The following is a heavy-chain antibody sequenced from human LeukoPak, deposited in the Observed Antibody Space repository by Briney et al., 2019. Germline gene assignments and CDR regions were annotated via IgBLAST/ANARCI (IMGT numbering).Heavy chain of an antibody. Sequence: PGGSLRLSCAASGFTFSSYSMNWVRQAPGKGLEWVSVIYSGGSTYYADSVKGRFTISRDNSKNTLYLQMNSLRAEDTAVYYCAREGHYYGSGSYYNETYYFDYWGQGTLVTVSS. D-gene: IGHD3-10*01. V-gene: IGHV3-66*01. CDR1: GFTFSSYS. CDR2: IYSGGST. CDR3: AREGHYYGSGSYYNETYYFDY. J-gene: IGHJ4*02.